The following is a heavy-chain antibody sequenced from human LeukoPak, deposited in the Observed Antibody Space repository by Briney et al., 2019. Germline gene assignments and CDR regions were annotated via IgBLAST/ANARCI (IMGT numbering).Heavy chain of an antibody. CDR2: IRYDGSNK. J-gene: IGHJ4*02. CDR3: AKGRYYGSGSYNDY. Sequence: GGSLRLSCAASRFTFSSYGMHWVRQAPGKGLEWVAFIRYDGSNKYYADSVKGRFTISRDNSKNTLYLQMNSLRAEDTAVYYCAKGRYYGSGSYNDYWGQGTLVTVSS. D-gene: IGHD3-10*01. CDR1: RFTFSSYG. V-gene: IGHV3-30*02.